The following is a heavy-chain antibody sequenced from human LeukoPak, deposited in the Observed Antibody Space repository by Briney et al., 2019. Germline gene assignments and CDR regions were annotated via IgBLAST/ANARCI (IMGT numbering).Heavy chain of an antibody. CDR1: GFAFSTYA. Sequence: QSGGSLRLSCAASGFAFSTYAMSWVRQAPGKGLEWVSAISNSGSSTYYADYVKGRFTISRDISKNTVYLQMNSLRADDTAVYYCAKGSSPSRPYYFDNWGQGTLVTVSS. CDR3: AKGSSPSRPYYFDN. CDR2: ISNSGSST. J-gene: IGHJ4*02. V-gene: IGHV3-23*01. D-gene: IGHD3-10*01.